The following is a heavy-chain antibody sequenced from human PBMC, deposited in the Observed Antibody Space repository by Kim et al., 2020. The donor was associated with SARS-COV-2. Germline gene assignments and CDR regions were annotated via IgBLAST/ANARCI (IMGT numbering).Heavy chain of an antibody. V-gene: IGHV3-13*01. D-gene: IGHD3-22*01. Sequence: VKGRFTISRENAKNSLYLQMNSLRVGDTAVYYCARVKLDYYDSSGYYDYWGQGTLVTVSS. J-gene: IGHJ4*02. CDR3: ARVKLDYYDSSGYYDY.